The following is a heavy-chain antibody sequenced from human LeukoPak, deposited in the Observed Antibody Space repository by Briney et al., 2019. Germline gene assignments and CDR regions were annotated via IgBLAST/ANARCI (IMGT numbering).Heavy chain of an antibody. Sequence: SETLSLTCAVYGGSFSGYYWSWIRQPPGKGLEWIGEINHSGSTNYNPSLKSRVTISVDTSKNQFSLKLSSVTAADTAVYYCARAHDYGDPITTLLFDPWGQGTLVTVSS. J-gene: IGHJ5*02. CDR1: GGSFSGYY. CDR3: ARAHDYGDPITTLLFDP. CDR2: INHSGST. D-gene: IGHD4-17*01. V-gene: IGHV4-34*01.